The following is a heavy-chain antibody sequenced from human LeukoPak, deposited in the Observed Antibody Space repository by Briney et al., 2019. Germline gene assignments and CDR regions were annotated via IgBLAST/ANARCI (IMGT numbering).Heavy chain of an antibody. D-gene: IGHD2-2*01. CDR2: IKSNTDGGTT. J-gene: IGHJ4*02. CDR3: TTSTVPYQS. V-gene: IGHV3-15*01. CDR1: GFPFSNAW. Sequence: PGGSLRLSCAASGFPFSNAWMNWVRQAPGKGLEWVGRIKSNTDGGTTDYAAPVKGRFTISTDDSKNTLYLQMNSLKTEDTALYYCTTSTVPYQSWGQGTLVTVSS.